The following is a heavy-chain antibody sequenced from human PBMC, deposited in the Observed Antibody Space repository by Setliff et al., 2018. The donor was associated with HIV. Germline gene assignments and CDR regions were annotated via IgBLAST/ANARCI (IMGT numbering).Heavy chain of an antibody. CDR3: ARRWKSGATHAAFDF. V-gene: IGHV1-2*02. CDR1: EVTFSNYA. CDR2: INPNSGGT. Sequence: ASVKVSCKASEVTFSNYAISWVRQAPGQGLEWMGWINPNSGGTNYAQKFQGRVTMTRDTSINTVYMELRSLRSEDTAVYYCARRWKSGATHAAFDFWGQGTMVTVSS. D-gene: IGHD1-26*01. J-gene: IGHJ3*01.